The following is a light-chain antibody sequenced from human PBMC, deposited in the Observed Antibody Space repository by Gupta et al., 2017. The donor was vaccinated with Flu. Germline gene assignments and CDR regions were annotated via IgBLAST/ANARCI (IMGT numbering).Light chain of an antibody. CDR3: MQALQTLT. V-gene: IGKV2-28*01. Sequence: DIVMPQSPLSLPVPPGEPASISCRSSQSLQHSNGYNYLDWYVQKPVQSPQLLIYLGSNRASGVPVRFSGSGSGTDFTLKISRVEAEDVGVYYFMQALQTLTFGQGTRLEIK. J-gene: IGKJ5*01. CDR1: QSLQHSNGYNY. CDR2: LGS.